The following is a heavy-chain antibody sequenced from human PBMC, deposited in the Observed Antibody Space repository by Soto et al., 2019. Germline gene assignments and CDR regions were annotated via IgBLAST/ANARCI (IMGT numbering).Heavy chain of an antibody. Sequence: QVQLVQSAPELTKPGASVKVSCRVSGHISGHYGISWVRLRAGQGLEWMGWISAHRGHTNYAHKFRGRVTMTTDPSTATVSMGLTNLLSDDTAVYFCARDGDQWDQRFWDNWGQGTLVTVSS. V-gene: IGHV1-18*01. CDR3: ARDGDQWDQRFWDN. D-gene: IGHD1-26*01. J-gene: IGHJ4*02. CDR1: GHISGHYG. CDR2: ISAHRGHT.